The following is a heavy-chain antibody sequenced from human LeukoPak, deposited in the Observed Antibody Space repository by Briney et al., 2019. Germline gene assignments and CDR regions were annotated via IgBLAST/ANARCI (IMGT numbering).Heavy chain of an antibody. V-gene: IGHV1-2*02. J-gene: IGHJ3*02. CDR3: ARGYGSGSYSAFDI. D-gene: IGHD3-10*01. CDR2: INPNSGGT. Sequence: ASVKVSCMASGYTFTGYYMHWVRQAAGQGLEWMGWINPNSGGTNYAQKFQGRVTMTRDTSISTAYMEMSRLRSDDTAVYYCARGYGSGSYSAFDIWGQGTMVTVSS. CDR1: GYTFTGYY.